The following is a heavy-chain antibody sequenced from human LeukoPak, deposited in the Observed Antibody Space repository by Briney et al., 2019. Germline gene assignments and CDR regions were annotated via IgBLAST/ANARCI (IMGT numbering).Heavy chain of an antibody. J-gene: IGHJ4*02. CDR1: GFTFSSYA. D-gene: IGHD4-11*01. V-gene: IGHV3-23*01. CDR3: AKRSTVTTPSPHFDY. CDR2: ISGSGGST. Sequence: PGGSLRLSCAASGFTFSSYAMSWVCQAPGKGLEWVSAISGSGGSTYYADSVKGRFTISRDNSKNTLYLQMNSLRAEDTAVYYCAKRSTVTTPSPHFDYWGQGTLVTVSS.